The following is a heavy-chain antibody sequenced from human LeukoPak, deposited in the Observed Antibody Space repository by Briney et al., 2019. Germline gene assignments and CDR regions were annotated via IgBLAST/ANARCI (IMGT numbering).Heavy chain of an antibody. CDR1: GGTFSSYA. Sequence: ASVKVSCKASGGTFSSYAISRVRPAPGQGLEWMGGIIPMFGTANYAQKLQGRVTMTTDTSTSTAYMELRSLRSDDTAVYYCARDSDYYYDSSAWGFDYWGQGTLVTVSS. CDR2: IIPMFGTA. D-gene: IGHD3-22*01. CDR3: ARDSDYYYDSSAWGFDY. J-gene: IGHJ4*02. V-gene: IGHV1-69*05.